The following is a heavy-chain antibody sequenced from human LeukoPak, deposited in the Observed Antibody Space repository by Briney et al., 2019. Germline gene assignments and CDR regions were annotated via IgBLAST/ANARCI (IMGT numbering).Heavy chain of an antibody. J-gene: IGHJ4*02. D-gene: IGHD3-10*01. Sequence: PSETLSLTCAVYGGSFSGYYWSWIRQPPGKGLEWIGEINHSGSTNYNPSLKSRVTLSVDTSKNQFSLKLSSVTAADTAVYYCATGSGSYFPAAYWGQGTLVTVSS. V-gene: IGHV4-34*01. CDR1: GGSFSGYY. CDR2: INHSGST. CDR3: ATGSGSYFPAAY.